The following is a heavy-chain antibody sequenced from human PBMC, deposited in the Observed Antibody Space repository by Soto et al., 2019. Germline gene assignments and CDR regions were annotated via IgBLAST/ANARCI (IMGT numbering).Heavy chain of an antibody. D-gene: IGHD3-9*01. CDR1: GFTFSSYS. CDR2: ISGSGGST. V-gene: IGHV3-23*01. CDR3: AKDKGYDILTGYIPSLFDY. J-gene: IGHJ4*02. Sequence: GGSLRLSCAASGFTFSSYSMNWVRQAPGKGLEWVSAISGSGGSTYYADSVKGRFTISRDNSKNTLYLQMNSLRAEDTAVYYCAKDKGYDILTGYIPSLFDYWGQGTLVTVSS.